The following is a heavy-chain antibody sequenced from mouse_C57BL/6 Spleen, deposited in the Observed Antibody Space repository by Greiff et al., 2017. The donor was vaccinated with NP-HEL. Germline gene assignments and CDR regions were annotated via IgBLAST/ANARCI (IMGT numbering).Heavy chain of an antibody. Sequence: VQLVESGAELARPGASVKLSCKASGYTFTSYGISWVKQRTGQGLEWIGEIYPRSGNTYYNEKFKGKATLTADKSSSTAYMELRSLTSEDSAVYFCARSEGDYDVGVWFAYWGQGTLVTVSA. CDR1: GYTFTSYG. J-gene: IGHJ3*01. V-gene: IGHV1-81*01. D-gene: IGHD2-4*01. CDR2: IYPRSGNT. CDR3: ARSEGDYDVGVWFAY.